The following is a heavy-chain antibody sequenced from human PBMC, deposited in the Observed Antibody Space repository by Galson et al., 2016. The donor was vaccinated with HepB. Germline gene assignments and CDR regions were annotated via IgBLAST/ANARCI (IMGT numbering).Heavy chain of an antibody. Sequence: SLRLSCAASGFTFSNYAMNWVRQAPGKGLEWVSFISGSGATTHYADSVKGRFPISRDNPKNTLFLHMNSLRSEVTAVYFCAKDLAALTGSFYYWGQGTLVTVSS. J-gene: IGHJ4*02. D-gene: IGHD1-20*01. CDR2: ISGSGATT. V-gene: IGHV3-23*01. CDR1: GFTFSNYA. CDR3: AKDLAALTGSFYY.